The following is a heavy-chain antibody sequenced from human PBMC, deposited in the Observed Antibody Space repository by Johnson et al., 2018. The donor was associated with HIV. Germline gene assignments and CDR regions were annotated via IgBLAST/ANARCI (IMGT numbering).Heavy chain of an antibody. J-gene: IGHJ3*02. CDR3: AREHCGGGYFSNDAFDI. CDR1: GFTVSSNY. V-gene: IGHV3-66*01. CDR2: IYSDGRT. D-gene: IGHD2-21*01. Sequence: VQLVESGGGLVPPGGSLRLSCAASGFTVSSNYMSWVRQAPGKGLEWVSVIYSDGRTYYADTVRGRFSISRDNSKNVVHLSVSRLRVEDTALYYCAREHCGGGYFSNDAFDIWGQGTMVTVSS.